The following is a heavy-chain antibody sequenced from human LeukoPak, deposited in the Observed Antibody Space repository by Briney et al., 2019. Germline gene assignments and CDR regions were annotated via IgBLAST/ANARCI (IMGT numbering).Heavy chain of an antibody. D-gene: IGHD3-22*01. CDR1: GFTFSSYS. CDR3: ARDLGFTYYDSSGYYSRFDY. J-gene: IGHJ4*02. V-gene: IGHV3-48*01. Sequence: GGSLRLSCAASGFTFSSYSMNWVRQAPGKGLEWVSYISSSSSTIYYADSVKGRFTISRDNAKNSLYLQMSSLRAEDTAVYYCARDLGFTYYDSSGYYSRFDYWGQGTLVTVSS. CDR2: ISSSSSTI.